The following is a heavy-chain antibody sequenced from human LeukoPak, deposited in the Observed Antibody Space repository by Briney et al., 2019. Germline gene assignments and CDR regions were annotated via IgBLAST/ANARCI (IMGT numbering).Heavy chain of an antibody. CDR1: AYSVNSGYY. CDR3: ARRMYYYDSSGYGGYWLDP. V-gene: IGHV4-38-2*01. Sequence: KPSETLSLTCAVSAYSVNSGYYWVWIRQPPGKGLEWIGSIYHTGSACYDPSLKSRVTISVDTSKNQFSLNLTSVTAADAAVYYCARRMYYYDSSGYGGYWLDPWGQGTLVTVSS. CDR2: IYHTGSA. D-gene: IGHD3-22*01. J-gene: IGHJ5*02.